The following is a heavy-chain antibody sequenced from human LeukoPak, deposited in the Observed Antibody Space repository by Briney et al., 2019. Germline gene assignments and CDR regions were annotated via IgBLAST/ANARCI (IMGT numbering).Heavy chain of an antibody. Sequence: GGSLRLSCVASGFTFSSYGMSWVRQAPGKGLEWVSGISGSGNSTYYADSVKGRFTISRDNAKNTVYLQMNSLRAEDTALYYCASVRLGHWGQGTLVTVSS. J-gene: IGHJ4*02. D-gene: IGHD3-9*01. CDR1: GFTFSSYG. CDR2: ISGSGNST. CDR3: ASVRLGH. V-gene: IGHV3-23*01.